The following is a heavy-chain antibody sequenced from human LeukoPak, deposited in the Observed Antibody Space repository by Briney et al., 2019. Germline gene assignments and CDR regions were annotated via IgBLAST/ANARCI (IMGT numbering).Heavy chain of an antibody. CDR2: ITWNSAYK. CDR1: GFTFEHYG. D-gene: IGHD4-23*01. J-gene: IGHJ5*01. Sequence: GGSLRLSCAASGFTFEHYGMHWVRQVPGKGLEWVSYITWNSAYKGHADSVRGRFAISRDNAKTSMHLQMHSLTGDDTAFYYCAKASDYGGNEFDFWGQGTLVTVSS. CDR3: AKASDYGGNEFDF. V-gene: IGHV3-9*01.